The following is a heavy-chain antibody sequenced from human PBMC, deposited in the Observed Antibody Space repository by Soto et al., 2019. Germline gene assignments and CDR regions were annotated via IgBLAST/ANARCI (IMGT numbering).Heavy chain of an antibody. CDR3: ARDLGWSGYYMGYYYYGMDV. D-gene: IGHD3-3*01. V-gene: IGHV1-18*01. CDR1: GYTFTSYG. CDR2: ISAYNGNT. J-gene: IGHJ6*02. Sequence: ASVKVSCKASGYTFTSYGISWVRLAPGQGLEWMGWISAYNGNTNYAQKLQGRVTMTTDTSTSTAYMELRSLRSDDTAVYYCARDLGWSGYYMGYYYYGMDVWGQGTTVTVSS.